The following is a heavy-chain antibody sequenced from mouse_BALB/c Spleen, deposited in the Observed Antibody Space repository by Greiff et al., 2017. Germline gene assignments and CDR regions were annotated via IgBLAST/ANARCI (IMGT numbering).Heavy chain of an antibody. D-gene: IGHD2-1*01. V-gene: IGHV5-9-4*01. CDR2: ISSGGSYT. CDR3: AREYYGNYEDAMDY. CDR1: GFTFSSYA. J-gene: IGHJ4*01. Sequence: EVQLVESGGGLVKPGGSLKLSCAASGFTFSSYAMSWVRQSPEKRLEWVAEISSGGSYTYYPDTVTGRFTISRDNAKNTLYLEMSSLRSEDTAMYYCAREYYGNYEDAMDYWGQGTSVTVSS.